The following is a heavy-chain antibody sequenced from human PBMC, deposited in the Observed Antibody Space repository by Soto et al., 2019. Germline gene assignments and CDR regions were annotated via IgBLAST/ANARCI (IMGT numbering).Heavy chain of an antibody. J-gene: IGHJ6*02. CDR1: GGAITSSSCY. Sequence: SETLSLTCTVSGGAITSSSCYWVWIRQPPGQVLEWIGSIYYSGSTYYNPSLKSRVTISVDTSKNQFSLKLSSVTAADTAVYYCARGIASGVGVAATPPYYYYGMDVWGQGTTVT. CDR3: ARGIASGVGVAATPPYYYYGMDV. D-gene: IGHD2-15*01. CDR2: IYYSGST. V-gene: IGHV4-39*01.